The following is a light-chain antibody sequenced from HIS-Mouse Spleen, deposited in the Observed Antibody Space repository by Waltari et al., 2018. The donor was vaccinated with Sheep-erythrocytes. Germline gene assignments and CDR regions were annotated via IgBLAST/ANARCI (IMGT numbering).Light chain of an antibody. Sequence: DIQMTQSPSSVSASVGDRVTITCRASQGISRWLAWYQQKPGQAPKLLIYAASSLQSGFPSRFSCSGSGTDFTLTISSLQPEEFSTYYCQQANSFPITFGQGTRLEIK. J-gene: IGKJ5*01. CDR2: AAS. V-gene: IGKV1-12*01. CDR3: QQANSFPIT. CDR1: QGISRW.